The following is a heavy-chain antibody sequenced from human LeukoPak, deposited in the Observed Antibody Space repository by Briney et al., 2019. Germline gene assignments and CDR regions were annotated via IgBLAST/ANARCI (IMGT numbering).Heavy chain of an antibody. CDR2: MNPNSGNT. Sequence: ASVKVSCKASGYTFTSYDINWVRQATGQGLEWMGWMNPNSGNTGYAQKFQGWVTMTRDTSISTAYMELSRLRSDDTAVYYCARDRGSGRGPFYYYYYGMDVWGQGTTVTVSS. J-gene: IGHJ6*02. CDR1: GYTFTSYD. D-gene: IGHD6-19*01. V-gene: IGHV1-8*02. CDR3: ARDRGSGRGPFYYYYYGMDV.